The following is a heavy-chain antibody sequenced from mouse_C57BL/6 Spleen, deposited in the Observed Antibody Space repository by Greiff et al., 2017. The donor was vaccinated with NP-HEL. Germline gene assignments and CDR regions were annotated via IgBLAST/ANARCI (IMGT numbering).Heavy chain of an antibody. V-gene: IGHV14-1*01. J-gene: IGHJ4*01. Sequence: DVQLQESGAELVRPGASVKLSCTASGFNIKDYYMHWVKQRPEQGLEWIGRIDPEDGDTEYAPKFQGKATMTADTSSNTAYLQLSSLTSEDTAVYYCTFIYYGNYYAMDYWGQGTSVTVSS. CDR2: IDPEDGDT. CDR1: GFNIKDYY. CDR3: TFIYYGNYYAMDY. D-gene: IGHD2-1*01.